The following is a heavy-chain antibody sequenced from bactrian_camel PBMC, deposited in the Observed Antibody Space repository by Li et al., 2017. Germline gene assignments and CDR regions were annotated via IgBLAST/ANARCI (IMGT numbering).Heavy chain of an antibody. D-gene: IGHD6*01. CDR1: GFTFSTYP. Sequence: HVQLVESGGGSVQAGGSLKLSCTASGFTFSTYPMAWYRQAPGNACERVSTIYSDGTPYYADSVKGRFTISRDNAKNTVYLQMNSLKPEDTALYYCATIGVAGTGEYNYWGQGTQVTVS. V-gene: IGHV3S9*01. CDR3: ATIGVAGTGEYNY. CDR2: IYSDGTP. J-gene: IGHJ4*01.